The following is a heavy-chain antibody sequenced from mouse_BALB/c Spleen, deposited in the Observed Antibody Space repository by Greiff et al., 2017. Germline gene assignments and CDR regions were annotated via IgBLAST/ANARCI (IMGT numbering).Heavy chain of an antibody. CDR2: IRNKANGYTT. J-gene: IGHJ3*01. D-gene: IGHD1-1*01. CDR1: GFTFTDYY. Sequence: EVQVVESGGGLVQPGGSLRLSCATSGFTFTDYYMSWVRQPPGKALEWLGFIRNKANGYTTEYSASVKGRFTISRDNSQSILYLQMNTLRAEDSATYYCARDITTVRGFAYWGQGTLVTVSA. V-gene: IGHV7-3*02. CDR3: ARDITTVRGFAY.